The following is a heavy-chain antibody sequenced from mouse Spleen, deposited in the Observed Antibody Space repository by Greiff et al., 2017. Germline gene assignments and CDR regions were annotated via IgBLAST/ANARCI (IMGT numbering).Heavy chain of an antibody. Sequence: EVKLVESGGDLVKPGGSLKLSCAASGFTFSSYGMSWVRRTPDKRLEWVATISSGGSYTYYPDSVKGRFTISRDNAKNTLYLQMSSLKSEDTAMYYCARLYYSNSYWYFDVWGTGTTVTVSS. D-gene: IGHD2-5*01. CDR2: ISSGGSYT. V-gene: IGHV5-6*02. CDR3: ARLYYSNSYWYFDV. CDR1: GFTFSSYG. J-gene: IGHJ1*03.